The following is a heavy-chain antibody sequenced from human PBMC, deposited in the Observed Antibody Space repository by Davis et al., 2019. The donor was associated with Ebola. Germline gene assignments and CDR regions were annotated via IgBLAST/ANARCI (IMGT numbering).Heavy chain of an antibody. Sequence: MPGESLKISCAASGFTFSSYSMNWIRQPPGKGLEWIGEINHSGSTNYNPSLKSRVTISVDTSKNQFSLKLSSVTAADTAVYYCARGGGYGGYGMDVWGQGTTVTVSS. CDR3: ARGGGYGGYGMDV. D-gene: IGHD5-12*01. V-gene: IGHV4-34*01. CDR1: GFTFSSYS. J-gene: IGHJ6*02. CDR2: INHSGST.